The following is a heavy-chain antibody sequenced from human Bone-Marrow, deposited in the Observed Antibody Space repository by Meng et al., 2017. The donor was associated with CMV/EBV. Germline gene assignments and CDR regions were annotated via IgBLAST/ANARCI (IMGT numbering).Heavy chain of an antibody. Sequence: SETLSLTCAVYGGSFSGYYWSWIRQPPGKGLEWIGEINHSGSTNYNPSLKSRVTISVDTSKNQFSLKLSSVTAADTAVYYCAREIRADSTYYYYYGMDVWGQGTTVTVSS. V-gene: IGHV4-34*01. CDR3: AREIRADSTYYYYYGMDV. D-gene: IGHD6-13*01. CDR2: INHSGST. CDR1: GGSFSGYY. J-gene: IGHJ6*02.